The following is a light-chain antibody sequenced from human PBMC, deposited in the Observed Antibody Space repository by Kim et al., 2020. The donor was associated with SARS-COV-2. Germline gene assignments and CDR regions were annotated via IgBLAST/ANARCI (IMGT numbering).Light chain of an antibody. V-gene: IGKV1-33*01. CDR1: QDISNF. CDR3: QQYVSPPGT. CDR2: ETS. Sequence: DIQMTQSPSSLSASVGDRVTITCQASQDISNFLSWYQQKPGKAPRLLIYETSYLETGVPSRFSGSGSGTHFTFTIASLQPEDIATYYCQQYVSPPGTFSQGTRLEIK. J-gene: IGKJ5*01.